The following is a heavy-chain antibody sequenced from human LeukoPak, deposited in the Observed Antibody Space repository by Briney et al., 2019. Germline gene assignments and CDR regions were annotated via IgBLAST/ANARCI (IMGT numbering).Heavy chain of an antibody. CDR1: GYSFTSYW. J-gene: IGHJ4*02. V-gene: IGHV5-51*01. CDR3: ARQGLFMKNYDSSGYYGY. D-gene: IGHD3-22*01. CDR2: IYPGDSDT. Sequence: GESLKISCKGSGYSFTSYWIGWVRQMPGKGLEWMGIIYPGDSDTRYSPSFQGQVTISADKSISTAYLQWSSLKASDTAMYYCARQGLFMKNYDSSGYYGYWGQGTLVTVSS.